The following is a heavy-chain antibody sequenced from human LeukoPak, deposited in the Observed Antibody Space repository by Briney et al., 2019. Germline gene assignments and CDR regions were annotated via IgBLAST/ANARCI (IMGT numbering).Heavy chain of an antibody. V-gene: IGHV1-46*01. Sequence: ASVKVSCKASGYTFTSYYMHWVRQAPGQGLERMGIINPSGGSTSYAQKFQGRVTMTRNTSISTAYMELSSLRSEDTAVYYCARGGYSGYGLNFVVPDPWGQGTLVTVSS. D-gene: IGHD5-12*01. J-gene: IGHJ5*02. CDR3: ARGGYSGYGLNFVVPDP. CDR2: INPSGGST. CDR1: GYTFTSYY.